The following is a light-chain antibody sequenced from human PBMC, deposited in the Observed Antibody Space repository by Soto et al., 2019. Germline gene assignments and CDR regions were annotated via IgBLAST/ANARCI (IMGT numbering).Light chain of an antibody. J-gene: IGLJ1*01. CDR1: SSDVGTYDL. Sequence: QSALTQPASVSGSPGQSVTISCTGSSSDVGTYDLVSWYQQHPGKAPKILIYEGTKRPSGVSNRFSGSKSGNTASLTISGLQAEDEADYYCCSYAGSYIYVFGTGTKLTVL. CDR3: CSYAGSYIYV. V-gene: IGLV2-23*01. CDR2: EGT.